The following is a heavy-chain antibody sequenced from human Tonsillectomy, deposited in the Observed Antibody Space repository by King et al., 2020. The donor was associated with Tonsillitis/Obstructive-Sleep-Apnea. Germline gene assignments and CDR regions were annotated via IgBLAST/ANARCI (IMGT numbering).Heavy chain of an antibody. V-gene: IGHV1-2*04. CDR3: AISSGPGYYYYMDV. Sequence: QLVQSGAEVKKPGASVKVSCKASGYTFTGYYMHWVRQAPGQGLEWMGWINPNSGGTNYAKKFQGWFTMTRDTSISTAYMELSRLRSDDTAVYYCAISSGPGYYYYMDVWGKGTTVTVSS. J-gene: IGHJ6*03. CDR2: INPNSGGT. CDR1: GYTFTGYY.